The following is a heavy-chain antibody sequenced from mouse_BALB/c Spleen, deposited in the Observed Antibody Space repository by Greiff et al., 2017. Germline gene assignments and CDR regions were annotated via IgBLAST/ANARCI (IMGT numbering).Heavy chain of an antibody. CDR1: GFTFSSYA. V-gene: IGHV5-9-4*01. CDR3: ARDLNYYGSSYPHYAMDY. CDR2: ISSGGSYT. J-gene: IGHJ4*01. Sequence: EVHLVESGGGLVKPGGSLKLSCAASGFTFSSYAMSWVRQSPEKRLEWVAEISSGGSYTYYPDTVTGRFTISRDNAKNTLYLEMSSLRSEDTAMYYCARDLNYYGSSYPHYAMDYWGQGTSVTVSS. D-gene: IGHD1-1*01.